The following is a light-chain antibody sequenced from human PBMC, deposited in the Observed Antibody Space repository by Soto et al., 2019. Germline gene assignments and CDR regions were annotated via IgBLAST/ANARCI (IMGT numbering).Light chain of an antibody. CDR1: QGISND. J-gene: IGKJ4*01. V-gene: IGKV1-27*01. CDR2: AAS. Sequence: DIQMTQSPSSLSASVGDRVTITCRASQGISNDLAWYQQKPGKVPKLPIYAASTLHSGVTPRFSGSGSGTDFTLTISRLQPEDGATYFCQKYNSAPLTFGGETKVEIK. CDR3: QKYNSAPLT.